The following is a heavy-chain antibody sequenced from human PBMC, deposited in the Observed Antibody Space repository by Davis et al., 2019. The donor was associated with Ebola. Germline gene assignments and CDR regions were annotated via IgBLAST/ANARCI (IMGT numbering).Heavy chain of an antibody. V-gene: IGHV4-39*07. J-gene: IGHJ6*02. Sequence: SETLSLTCTVSGDSIGSSSYYWGWIRQPPGKGLEWIGSIYHSGSTNYNPSLKSRVTISVDKSKNQFSLKLSFVTAADTVVYYCVRGGYCSSTSCYGYYYYGMDVWGQGTTVTVSS. CDR3: VRGGYCSSTSCYGYYYYGMDV. CDR1: GDSIGSSSYY. D-gene: IGHD2-2*01. CDR2: IYHSGST.